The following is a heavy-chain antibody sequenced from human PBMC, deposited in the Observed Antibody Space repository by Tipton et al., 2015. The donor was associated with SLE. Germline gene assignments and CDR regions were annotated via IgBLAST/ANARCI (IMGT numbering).Heavy chain of an antibody. D-gene: IGHD1-26*01. CDR3: ARSGYSGSYYSYSGVDV. CDR2: IYYSGST. CDR1: DGSISRSSYY. Sequence: TLSLTCTVSDGSISRSSYYWGWIRQPPGKGLEWIGSIYYSGSTYYNPSLKSRVTISVDTSKNQFSLKLSSVTAADTAVYYCARSGYSGSYYSYSGVDVWGQGTTVTVSS. V-gene: IGHV4-39*01. J-gene: IGHJ6*02.